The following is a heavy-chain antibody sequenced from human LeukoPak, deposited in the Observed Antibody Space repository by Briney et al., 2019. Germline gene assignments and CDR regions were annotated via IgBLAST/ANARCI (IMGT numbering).Heavy chain of an antibody. CDR1: GGSISSYY. Sequence: SQTLSLTCTVSGGSISSYYWRWIRQPPGKGLEWIGYIYYSGSTNYNPSLKSRVTISVDTSKNQFSLKLSSVTPADTAVYYCARSQWFGKLDAFDIWGQGTMVTVSS. CDR3: ARSQWFGKLDAFDI. V-gene: IGHV4-59*01. J-gene: IGHJ3*02. D-gene: IGHD3-10*01. CDR2: IYYSGST.